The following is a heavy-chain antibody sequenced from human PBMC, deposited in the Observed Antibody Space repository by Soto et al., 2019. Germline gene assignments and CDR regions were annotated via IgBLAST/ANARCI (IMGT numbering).Heavy chain of an antibody. CDR1: GFTFSSYG. CDR3: MRGSYYDSSAVGA. CDR2: ISYDGSKK. V-gene: IGHV3-30*03. Sequence: VQLVESGGGVVQPGRSLRLSCAASGFTFSSYGMQWVRQSPGRGLECVAIISYDGSKKYYADSVKGRFTISRDNSKNTVYLQMNSLRAEDTAVFYCMRGSYYDSSAVGAWGQGTLVTVSS. D-gene: IGHD3-22*01. J-gene: IGHJ5*02.